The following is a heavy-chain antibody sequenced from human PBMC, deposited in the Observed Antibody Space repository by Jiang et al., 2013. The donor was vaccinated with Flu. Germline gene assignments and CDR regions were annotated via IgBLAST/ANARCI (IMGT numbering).Heavy chain of an antibody. Sequence: RLSCAASGFTFSSYAMHWVRQAPGKGLEWVAVISYDGSNKYYADSVKGRFTISRDNSKNTLYLQMNSLRAEDTAVYYCASNMITVVVPAAVGYWGQGTLVTVSS. CDR1: GFTFSSYA. J-gene: IGHJ4*02. V-gene: IGHV3-30-3*01. CDR3: ASNMITVVVPAAVGY. CDR2: ISYDGSNK. D-gene: IGHD2-2*01.